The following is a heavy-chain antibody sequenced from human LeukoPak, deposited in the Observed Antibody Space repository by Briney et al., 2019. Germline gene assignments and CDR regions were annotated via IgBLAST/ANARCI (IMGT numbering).Heavy chain of an antibody. CDR3: AKGAPYSSSLSNWFDP. V-gene: IGHV3-23*01. Sequence: GGSLRLSCAASGFTLSSYAMTWVRQPPGKGLEWVSAISGSGGSTHYADSVKGRFTISRDNSKNTLYLQMNSLRAEDTAVYYCAKGAPYSSSLSNWFDPWGQGTLVTASS. CDR2: ISGSGGST. D-gene: IGHD6-6*01. CDR1: GFTLSSYA. J-gene: IGHJ5*02.